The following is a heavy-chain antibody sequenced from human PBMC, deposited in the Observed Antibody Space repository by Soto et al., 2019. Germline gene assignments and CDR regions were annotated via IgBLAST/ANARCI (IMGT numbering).Heavy chain of an antibody. CDR2: INPSGGST. CDR3: ARDDRSSYSSGWYDFDY. V-gene: IGHV1-46*01. J-gene: IGHJ4*03. Sequence: ASVKVSCKASGYTFTSYYIHWVRQAPGQGLEWMGVINPSGGSTSYAQKFQGRVTMTRDTSTSTVYMELSSLRSEDTAVYYCARDDRSSYSSGWYDFDYWGQGTMVTVSS. CDR1: GYTFTSYY. D-gene: IGHD6-19*01.